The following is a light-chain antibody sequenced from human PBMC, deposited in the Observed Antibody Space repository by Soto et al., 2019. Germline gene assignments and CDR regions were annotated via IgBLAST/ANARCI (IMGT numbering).Light chain of an antibody. Sequence: TQAPSSLSLSPGEIAILSCRASQSISNWVAWYQQKPGEAPKLLIYTASTLESGVPSRFSGSGSGTEFTLTISSLQPNDFATYYCQQYNSYSFGQGTKVDI. J-gene: IGKJ1*01. V-gene: IGKV1-5*03. CDR1: QSISNW. CDR2: TAS. CDR3: QQYNSYS.